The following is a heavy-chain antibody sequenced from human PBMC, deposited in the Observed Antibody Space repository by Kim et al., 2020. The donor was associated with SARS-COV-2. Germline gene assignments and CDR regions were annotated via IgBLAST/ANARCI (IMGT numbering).Heavy chain of an antibody. D-gene: IGHD1-7*01. Sequence: SETLSLTCTVSGGSISSYYWSWIRQPPGKGLEWIGYIYYSGSTNYNPSLKSRVTISVDTSKNQFSLKLSSVTAADTAVYYCARVLGGITGTIYYYYGMDVWGQGTTVTVSS. CDR1: GGSISSYY. CDR3: ARVLGGITGTIYYYYGMDV. CDR2: IYYSGST. V-gene: IGHV4-59*01. J-gene: IGHJ6*02.